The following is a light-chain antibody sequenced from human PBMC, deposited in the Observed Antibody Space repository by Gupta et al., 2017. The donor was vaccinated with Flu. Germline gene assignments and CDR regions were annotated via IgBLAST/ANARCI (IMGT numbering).Light chain of an antibody. CDR2: DGS. J-gene: IGLJ2*01. CDR3: CSDAGSDTYL. V-gene: IGLV2-11*01. Sequence: SVTISCTGTCSGVGGYHYGSWYQQPPANAPKLMMFDGSKRSSVVPGRFSGSKSGNTASLTISGLQAEDEAEYYCCSDAGSDTYLFGGGTKLTVL. CDR1: CSGVGGYHY.